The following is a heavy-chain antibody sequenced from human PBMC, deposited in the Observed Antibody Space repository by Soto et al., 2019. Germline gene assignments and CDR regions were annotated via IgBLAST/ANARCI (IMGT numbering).Heavy chain of an antibody. CDR3: VMVDNYVTPTPQDV. J-gene: IGHJ6*02. Sequence: ASVKVSCKASGYTFTRSGISWVRQAPGQGPEWMGWISSYNGDTNYAQTFQGRVTMTTDTSTSTAYMDLGSLTSDDTAVYYCVMVDNYVTPTPQDVWGQGTTVTVSS. D-gene: IGHD3-16*01. CDR1: GYTFTRSG. V-gene: IGHV1-18*01. CDR2: ISSYNGDT.